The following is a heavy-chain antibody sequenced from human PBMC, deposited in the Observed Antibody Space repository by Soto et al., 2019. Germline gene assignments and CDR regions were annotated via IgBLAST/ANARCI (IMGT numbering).Heavy chain of an antibody. V-gene: IGHV4-4*07. Sequence: PSETLSLTCTVTGGAISGYHWTWIRQSDGEGLEWIGRIYSSGSTNYNPSLKSRVTISLDTSMNYFSLRLSSVTAADTAVYYCARGQRFSDWFDPWGQGTLVTVSS. CDR2: IYSSGST. J-gene: IGHJ5*02. CDR3: ARGQRFSDWFDP. CDR1: GGAISGYH. D-gene: IGHD3-3*01.